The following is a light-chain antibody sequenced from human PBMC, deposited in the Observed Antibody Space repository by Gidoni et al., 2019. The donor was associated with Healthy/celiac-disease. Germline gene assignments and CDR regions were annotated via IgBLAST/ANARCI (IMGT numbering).Light chain of an antibody. CDR3: CSYAGSYTVV. CDR2: DVS. CDR1: SSDVGGYNY. J-gene: IGLJ2*01. Sequence: QPRLVSGSPGQSVTISCPGTSSDVGGYNYVSWYQQHPGKAPKLMIYDVSKRPSGVPDRFSGSKSGNTASLTISGLQAEDEADYYCCSYAGSYTVVFGGGTKLTVL. V-gene: IGLV2-11*01.